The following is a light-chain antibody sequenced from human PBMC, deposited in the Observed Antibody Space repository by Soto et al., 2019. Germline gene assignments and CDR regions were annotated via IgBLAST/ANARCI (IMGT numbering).Light chain of an antibody. V-gene: IGKV3-11*01. CDR3: PQYNNWPT. J-gene: IGKJ1*01. Sequence: EIVLSKSPATVSSSPGETATLSCRASQYVGTRLAWYQHKPGQAPSILIYYTSNRATGIPARFSGSGSGTDFTLTIRSLKSEEFAVYYCPQYNNWPTFGQGTKL. CDR2: YTS. CDR1: QYVGTR.